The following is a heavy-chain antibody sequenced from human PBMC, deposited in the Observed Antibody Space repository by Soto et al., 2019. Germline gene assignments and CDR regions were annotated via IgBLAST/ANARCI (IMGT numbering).Heavy chain of an antibody. D-gene: IGHD2-8*02. CDR2: VYYSGST. CDR3: ARDPYTGRGDPH. V-gene: IGHV4-30-4*01. Sequence: QVQLQESGPGLVKPSQTLSLTCTVSGGSISSGDYYWSWIRQPPGKGLEWIGYVYYSGSTYFNPSLKTRVTRSVDTSKNQFSLKVSSVSAADTAVYYFARDPYTGRGDPHWGQGTPVIVSS. J-gene: IGHJ4*02. CDR1: GGSISSGDYY.